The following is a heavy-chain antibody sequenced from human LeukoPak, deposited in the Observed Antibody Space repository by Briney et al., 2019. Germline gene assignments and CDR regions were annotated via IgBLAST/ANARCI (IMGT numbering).Heavy chain of an antibody. CDR1: GFTFSSYG. D-gene: IGHD5-18*01. Sequence: GGSLRLSCAASGFTFSSYGMHCVRQAPGKGLEWVAFIRYDGSNKYYADSVKGRFTISRDNSKNTLYLQMNSLRAEDTAVYYCAKAPNVYSYGYYFDYWGQGTLVTVSS. CDR3: AKAPNVYSYGYYFDY. V-gene: IGHV3-30*02. J-gene: IGHJ4*02. CDR2: IRYDGSNK.